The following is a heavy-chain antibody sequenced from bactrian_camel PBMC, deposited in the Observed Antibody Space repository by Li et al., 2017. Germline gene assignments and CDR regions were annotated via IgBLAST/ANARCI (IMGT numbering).Heavy chain of an antibody. D-gene: IGHD3*01. CDR1: GFSYRSHC. V-gene: IGHV3S26*01. J-gene: IGHJ4*01. CDR2: IDVDGQT. Sequence: HVQLVESGGGSVQPGGSLRLSCAVSGFSYRSHCMGWFRRSPGKQREAIAHIDVDGQTSYSGSVKGRFTISKDIAKNILHLQMSSLKPEDSAMYYCGAASRSCAMLYEDNNMGPGTQVTVS.